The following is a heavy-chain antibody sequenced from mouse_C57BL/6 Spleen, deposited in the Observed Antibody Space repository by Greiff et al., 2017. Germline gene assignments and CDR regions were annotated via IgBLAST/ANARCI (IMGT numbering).Heavy chain of an antibody. Sequence: EVKLQESGGGLVQPKGSLKLSCAASGFSFNTYAMNWVRQAPGKGLEWVARIRSKSNNYATYYADSVKDRFTISRDDSESMLYLQMNNLKTEDTAMYYCVRKGGYFDVWGTGTTVTVSS. CDR1: GFSFNTYA. CDR2: IRSKSNNYAT. V-gene: IGHV10-1*01. J-gene: IGHJ1*03. CDR3: VRKGGYFDV.